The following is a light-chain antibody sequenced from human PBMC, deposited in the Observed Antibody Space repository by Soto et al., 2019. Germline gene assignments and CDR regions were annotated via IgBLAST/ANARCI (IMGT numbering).Light chain of an antibody. CDR3: GSYTGSSTLVV. CDR2: DVS. V-gene: IGLV2-14*01. Sequence: QSVLTQPASVSGSPGQSITISCTGTSSDIGAYNYVSWYQQHPGKGPKLMIYDVSYRPSGVSNRFSGSKSGNTASLTISGLQAEDGAYYHCGSYTGSSTLVVFGGGTKLTVL. CDR1: SSDIGAYNY. J-gene: IGLJ2*01.